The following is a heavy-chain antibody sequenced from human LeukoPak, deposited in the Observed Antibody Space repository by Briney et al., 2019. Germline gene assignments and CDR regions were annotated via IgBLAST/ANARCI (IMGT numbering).Heavy chain of an antibody. D-gene: IGHD1-1*01. CDR2: ISDNGGGT. J-gene: IGHJ3*02. Sequence: GGSLRLSCAASGFTFSDYAMSWVRQAPGKGLEWVSTISDNGGGTYYADSVKGRFTISRDNSKNTVYLQMNSLRAEDMAVYYCARGWVVATGAFDMWGQGTMVTVSS. CDR1: GFTFSDYA. CDR3: ARGWVVATGAFDM. V-gene: IGHV3-23*01.